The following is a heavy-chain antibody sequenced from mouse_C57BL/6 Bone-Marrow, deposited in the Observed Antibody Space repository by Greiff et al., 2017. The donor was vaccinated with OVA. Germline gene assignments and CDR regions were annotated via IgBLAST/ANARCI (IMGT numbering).Heavy chain of an antibody. CDR3: AGGHYGDFDY. Sequence: VQLQQPGAELVRPGTSVKLSCKASGYTFTSYWMHWVKQRPGQGLEWIGVIDPSDSYTNYNPKFKGKATLTVDTSSSTAYMPLSSLTSEDSAVYYCAGGHYGDFDYWGQGTTRTVSS. V-gene: IGHV1-59*01. J-gene: IGHJ2*01. CDR1: GYTFTSYW. D-gene: IGHD1-1*01. CDR2: IDPSDSYT.